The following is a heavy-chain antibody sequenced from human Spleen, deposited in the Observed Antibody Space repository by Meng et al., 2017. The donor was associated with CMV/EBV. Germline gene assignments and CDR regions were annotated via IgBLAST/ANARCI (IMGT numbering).Heavy chain of an antibody. CDR3: ARAIRGGDFDF. CDR1: GYIFTKYG. D-gene: IGHD2-21*01. Sequence: ASVKVSCKASGYIFTKYGVNWMRQAPGQGPEWMGWISAYNGDTMYAPKVQGRVTMTTDTSTSTAYMELRGLRSDDTAVYYCARAIRGGDFDFWGQGTLVTVSS. V-gene: IGHV1-18*01. J-gene: IGHJ4*02. CDR2: ISAYNGDT.